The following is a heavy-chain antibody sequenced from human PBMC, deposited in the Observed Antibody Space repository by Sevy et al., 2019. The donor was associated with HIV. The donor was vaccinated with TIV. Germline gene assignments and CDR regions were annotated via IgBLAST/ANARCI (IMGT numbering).Heavy chain of an antibody. CDR2: IKSKTDGGTI. CDR1: GFTFTYAW. D-gene: IGHD2-8*02. V-gene: IGHV3-15*01. J-gene: IGHJ6*02. CDR3: TTDPIILLLVTDGMDV. Sequence: GGSLRVSCAASGFTFTYAWMNWVRQAPGKGLEWVGRIKSKTDGGTIDYAAPVRGRFTISRDDSKNTLYLQMNSLKTEDTAVYYCTTDPIILLLVTDGMDVWGQGTTVTVSS.